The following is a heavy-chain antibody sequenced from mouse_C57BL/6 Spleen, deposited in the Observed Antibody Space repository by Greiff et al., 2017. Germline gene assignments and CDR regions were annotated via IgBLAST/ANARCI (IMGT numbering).Heavy chain of an antibody. CDR3: ARWPYYYGSSYGYFDV. D-gene: IGHD1-1*01. J-gene: IGHJ1*03. V-gene: IGHV1-64*01. CDR1: GYTFTSYW. CDR2: IHPNSGST. Sequence: VQLKQPGAELVKPGASVKLSCKASGYTFTSYWMHWVKQRPGQGLEWIGMIHPNSGSTNYNEKFKSKDTLTVDKSSSTAYMQLSSLTSEDSAVYYCARWPYYYGSSYGYFDVWGTGTTVTVSS.